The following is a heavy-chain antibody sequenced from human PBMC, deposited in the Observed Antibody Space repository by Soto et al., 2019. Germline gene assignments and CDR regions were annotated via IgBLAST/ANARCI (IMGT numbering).Heavy chain of an antibody. J-gene: IGHJ6*02. CDR2: INHSGST. CDR1: VGSFSGYY. D-gene: IGHD5-18*01. Sequence: PSETLSLTYAGYVGSFSGYYWSLIRQPRGKGLEWIGEINHSGSTNYNPSLKSRVTVSVDTAKNQFSLKLSSVTAADTAVYYCGRVFLGTAMVGYYYYYGMDVWGQGTKVTVSS. V-gene: IGHV4-34*01. CDR3: GRVFLGTAMVGYYYYYGMDV.